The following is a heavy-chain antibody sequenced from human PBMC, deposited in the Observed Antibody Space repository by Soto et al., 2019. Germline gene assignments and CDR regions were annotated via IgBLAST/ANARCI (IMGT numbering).Heavy chain of an antibody. CDR3: ARESSGYSYGGGEFDY. CDR1: GGTFSSYT. Sequence: SVKVSCKASGGTFSSYTISWVRQAPGQGLEWMGRIIPILGIANYAQKFQGRVTITADKSTSTAYMELSSLRSEDTPVYYCARESSGYSYGGGEFDYWGQGTLVTVSS. V-gene: IGHV1-69*04. CDR2: IIPILGIA. D-gene: IGHD5-18*01. J-gene: IGHJ4*02.